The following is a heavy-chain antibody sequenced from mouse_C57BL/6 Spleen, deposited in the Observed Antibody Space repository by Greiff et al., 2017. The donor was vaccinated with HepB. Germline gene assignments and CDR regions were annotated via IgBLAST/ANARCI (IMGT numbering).Heavy chain of an antibody. D-gene: IGHD1-1*01. V-gene: IGHV1-69*01. J-gene: IGHJ2*01. CDR1: GYTFTSYW. CDR3: ARNYGSSYGFDY. Sequence: QLQHPGADLVMPGASVKLSCKASGYTFTSYWMHWVKQRPGQGLEWIGEIDPSDSYTNYNQKFKGKSTLTVDKSSSTAYMQLSSLTSEDSAVYYCARNYGSSYGFDYWGQGTTLTVSS. CDR2: IDPSDSYT.